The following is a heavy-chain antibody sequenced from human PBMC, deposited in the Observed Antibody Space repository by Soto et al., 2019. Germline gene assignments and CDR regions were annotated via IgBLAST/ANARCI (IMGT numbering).Heavy chain of an antibody. V-gene: IGHV4-4*02. J-gene: IGHJ4*02. CDR2: IFHSGST. CDR3: AHRPIVGAAI. CDR1: GGSISNSNW. D-gene: IGHD1-26*01. Sequence: QVQLQESGPGLVKPSGTLSLTCAVFGGSISNSNWWTWVRQPPGKGLDWIGDIFHSGSTNYNSSLMGRVTISVDKANTQFSLTLSSVTAADTAVYYCAHRPIVGAAIWGQGTLVTVSS.